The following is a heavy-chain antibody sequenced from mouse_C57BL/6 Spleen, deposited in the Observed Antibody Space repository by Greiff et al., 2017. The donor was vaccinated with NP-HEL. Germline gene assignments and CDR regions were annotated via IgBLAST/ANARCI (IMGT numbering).Heavy chain of an antibody. CDR2: IWRGGST. D-gene: IGHD1-1*01. Sequence: VKLVESGPGLVQPSQSLSITCTVSGFSLTSYGVHWVRQSPGKGLEWLGVIWRGGSTDYNAAFMSRLSNTKDNSKSQVFFKMNSLQADDTAIYYCAKDSRHYYGSSYWYFDVWGTGTTVTVSS. CDR1: GFSLTSYG. J-gene: IGHJ1*03. CDR3: AKDSRHYYGSSYWYFDV. V-gene: IGHV2-5*01.